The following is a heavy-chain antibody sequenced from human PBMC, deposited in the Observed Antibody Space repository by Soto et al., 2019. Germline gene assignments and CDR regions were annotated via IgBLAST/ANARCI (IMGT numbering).Heavy chain of an antibody. V-gene: IGHV3-73*01. D-gene: IGHD2-2*01. CDR2: IRSKPNSYAT. CDR3: TRTTAQFQLLSPPV. CDR1: GFSFSGSA. Sequence: GGSLRLSCAASGFSFSGSAMHWVRQASGKGLEWVGRIRSKPNSYATSYAASVKGRFTISRDDSKNTAYLQMNSLKAEDAAVYYCTRTTAQFQLLSPPVWGQGTTVTVSS. J-gene: IGHJ6*02.